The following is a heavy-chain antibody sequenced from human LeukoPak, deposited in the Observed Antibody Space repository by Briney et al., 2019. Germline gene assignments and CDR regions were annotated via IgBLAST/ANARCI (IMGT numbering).Heavy chain of an antibody. V-gene: IGHV3-9*01. CDR2: ISWNSGSI. J-gene: IGHJ4*02. CDR3: AKGGRGWLQLLYYFDY. CDR1: GFTFDDYA. Sequence: GGSLRLSCAASGFTFDDYAMHWVRQAPGKGLEWVSGISWNSGSIGYADSVKGRFTISRDHAKNSLYLQMNSLRAEDTALYYCAKGGRGWLQLLYYFDYWGQGTLVTVSS. D-gene: IGHD5-24*01.